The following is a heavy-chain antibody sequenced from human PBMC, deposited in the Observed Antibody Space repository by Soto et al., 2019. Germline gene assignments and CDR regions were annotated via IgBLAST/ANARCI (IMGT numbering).Heavy chain of an antibody. CDR3: ARGTTAAEYYYYYMDV. J-gene: IGHJ6*03. V-gene: IGHV3-7*01. D-gene: IGHD6-13*01. CDR1: GFTFSSYW. CDR2: IKQDGSEK. Sequence: GGSLRLSCAASGFTFSSYWMSWVRQAPGKGLEWVANIKQDGSEKYYVDSVKGRFTISRDNAKNSLYLQMNSLRAEDTAVYYCARGTTAAEYYYYYMDVWGKGTTVTVSS.